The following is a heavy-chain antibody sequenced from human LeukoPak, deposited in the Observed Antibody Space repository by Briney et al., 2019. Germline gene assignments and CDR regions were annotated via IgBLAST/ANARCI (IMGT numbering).Heavy chain of an antibody. CDR3: AKDRGIAAAGWGLFDY. J-gene: IGHJ4*02. Sequence: GGSLRLSCAASGFTFSSYGMHWVRQAPGKGLEWVAVISYDGSNKYYADSVKGRFTISRDNSQNTLYLQMNSLRAEDTAVYYCAKDRGIAAAGWGLFDYWGQGTLVTVSS. CDR1: GFTFSSYG. V-gene: IGHV3-30*18. CDR2: ISYDGSNK. D-gene: IGHD6-13*01.